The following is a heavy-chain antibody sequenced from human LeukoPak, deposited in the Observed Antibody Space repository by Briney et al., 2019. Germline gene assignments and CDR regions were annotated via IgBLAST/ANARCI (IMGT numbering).Heavy chain of an antibody. D-gene: IGHD6-19*01. CDR1: GFTFSGYW. CDR3: ARDLSDSSGWSDAFDI. J-gene: IGHJ3*02. CDR2: IRQDGSVK. Sequence: GGSLRLSCTASGFTFSGYWMHWVRQAPGKGLEWVANIRQDGSVKYYLDSVKGRFTISRDNAKNSLYLQMNSLRAEDTAVYYCARDLSDSSGWSDAFDIWGQGTMVTVSS. V-gene: IGHV3-7*01.